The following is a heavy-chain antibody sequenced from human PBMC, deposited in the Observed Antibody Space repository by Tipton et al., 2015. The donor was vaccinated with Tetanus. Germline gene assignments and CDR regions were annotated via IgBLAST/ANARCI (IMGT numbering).Heavy chain of an antibody. J-gene: IGHJ6*02. CDR3: VTVNFPNYYHYGMDV. CDR2: INHSGNT. Sequence: LRLSCVASGFTFSMFSMNWVRQAPGKGLEWIGEINHSGNTNHNPSLKSRVTLSVDTSKNQFSLKLNSVTAADTAMYYCVTVNFPNYYHYGMDVWGQGTTVTVSS. D-gene: IGHD1-1*01. CDR1: GFTFSMFS. V-gene: IGHV4-34*08.